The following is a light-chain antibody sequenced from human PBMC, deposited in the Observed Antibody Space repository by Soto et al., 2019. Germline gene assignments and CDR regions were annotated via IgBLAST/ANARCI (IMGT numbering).Light chain of an antibody. CDR3: HQYNSYPWT. CDR1: QSVSRL. CDR2: LAS. V-gene: IGKV1-5*03. Sequence: DIQMTQSPSTLSASVGDRVTIMCRASQSVSRLLAWYQQKPGKAPKLLVHLASNLETDVPSRFSATWSGTDFTLTINSLQADDFATYYCHQYNSYPWTFGQGTTLDVK. J-gene: IGKJ1*01.